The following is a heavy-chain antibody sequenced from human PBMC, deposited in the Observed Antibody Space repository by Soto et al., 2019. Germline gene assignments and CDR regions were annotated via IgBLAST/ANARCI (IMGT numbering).Heavy chain of an antibody. CDR2: INPNSGGT. CDR1: GYTFTGYY. D-gene: IGHD2-21*02. V-gene: IGHV1-2*04. J-gene: IGHJ6*02. CDR3: ARDRAYCGVDCYSYYYYYGMDV. Sequence: ASVKVSCKASGYTFTGYYMHWVRQAPGQGLEWMGWINPNSGGTNDAQKFQGWVTMTRDTSISTAYMELSRLRSDDTAVYYCARDRAYCGVDCYSYYYYYGMDVWGQGTTVTVSS.